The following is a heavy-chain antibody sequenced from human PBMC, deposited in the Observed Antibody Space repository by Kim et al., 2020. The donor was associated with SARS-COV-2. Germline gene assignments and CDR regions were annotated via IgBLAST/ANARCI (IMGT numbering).Heavy chain of an antibody. D-gene: IGHD3-10*01. V-gene: IGHV1-69*06. CDR1: GGTFSSYA. CDR2: IIPIFGTA. Sequence: SVKVSCKASGGTFSSYAISWVRQAPGQGLEWMGGIIPIFGTANYAQKFQGRVTITADKSTSTAYMELSSLRSEDTAVYYCARGPPSSDYGSGTIDSPLFPSDYWGQGTLVTVSS. CDR3: ARGPPSSDYGSGTIDSPLFPSDY. J-gene: IGHJ4*02.